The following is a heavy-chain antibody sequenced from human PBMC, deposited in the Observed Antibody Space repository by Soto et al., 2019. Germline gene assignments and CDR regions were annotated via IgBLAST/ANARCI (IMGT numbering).Heavy chain of an antibody. CDR3: ARDLDGLHDDTSGPFPRPG. Sequence: SETLSLTCTVSGGSISSDDYYWSWIRQAPGKGLEWIGYIHSSGSIYYNPSLKSRATMSVDTAGNQFSLKVSSVTVADTAVYYCARDLDGLHDDTSGPFPRPGWGQGTLVTVSS. CDR2: IHSSGSI. D-gene: IGHD3-22*01. V-gene: IGHV4-30-4*01. J-gene: IGHJ1*01. CDR1: GGSISSDDYY.